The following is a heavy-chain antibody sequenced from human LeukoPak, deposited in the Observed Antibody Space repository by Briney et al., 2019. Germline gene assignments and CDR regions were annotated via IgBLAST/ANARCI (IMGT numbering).Heavy chain of an antibody. CDR2: ISSSSSYI. J-gene: IGHJ4*02. CDR3: ARLYDFWSGYHPAFDY. CDR1: GFTFSSYS. Sequence: GGSLRLSCAASGFTFSSYSMNWVRQAPGKGLEWVSSISSSSSYIYYADSVKGRFTISRDNAKNSLYLQMNSLRAEDTAVYYCARLYDFWSGYHPAFDYWGQGTLVTVSS. V-gene: IGHV3-21*01. D-gene: IGHD3-3*01.